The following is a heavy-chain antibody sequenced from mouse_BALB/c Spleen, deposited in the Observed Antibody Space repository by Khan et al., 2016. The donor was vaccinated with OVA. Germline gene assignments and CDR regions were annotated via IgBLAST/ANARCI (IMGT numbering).Heavy chain of an antibody. CDR1: GFNIKDYY. Sequence: EVELVESGAELVRPGALVKLSCKASGFNIKDYYMHWVKQRPEQGLVWIGRIDPENGDTIYDPKFQGKASITSDKSSNTAYLQLSSLTSEDTAVDYCARDGYAPCFAYWGQGTLVTVSA. J-gene: IGHJ3*01. CDR2: IDPENGDT. V-gene: IGHV14-1*02. CDR3: ARDGYAPCFAY. D-gene: IGHD2-2*01.